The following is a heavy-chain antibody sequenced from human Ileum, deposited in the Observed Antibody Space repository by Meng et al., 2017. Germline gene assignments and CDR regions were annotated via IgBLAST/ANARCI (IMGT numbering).Heavy chain of an antibody. V-gene: IGHV3-7*01. J-gene: IGHJ1*01. CDR2: IRQDGSDE. Sequence: SWGRKGPGKGLEWVANIRQDGSDEHYVESVKGRFTISRDNAKKSLYLQMNSLRDEDTAVYYCARDQGSYGNFQHWGQGTLVTVSS. D-gene: IGHD3-16*01. CDR3: ARDQGSYGNFQH.